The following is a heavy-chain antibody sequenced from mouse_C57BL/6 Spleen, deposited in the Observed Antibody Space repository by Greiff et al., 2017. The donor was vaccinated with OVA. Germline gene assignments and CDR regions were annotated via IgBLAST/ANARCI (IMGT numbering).Heavy chain of an antibody. CDR1: GYTFTSYW. CDR2: IYPSDSET. J-gene: IGHJ2*01. V-gene: IGHV1-61*01. CDR3: ARRGITTVGGP. Sequence: VQLQQSGAELVRPGSSVKLSCKASGYTFTSYWMDWVKQRPGQGLEWIGNIYPSDSETHYNQKFKDKATLTVDKSSSTAYMQLSSLTSEDSAVYYCARRGITTVGGPWGQGTTLTVSS. D-gene: IGHD1-1*01.